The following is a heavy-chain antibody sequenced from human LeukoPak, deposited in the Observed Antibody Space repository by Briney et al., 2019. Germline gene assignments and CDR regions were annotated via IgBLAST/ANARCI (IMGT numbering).Heavy chain of an antibody. CDR3: ARGGSRKIDY. CDR1: GFTFSDYY. V-gene: IGHV3-11*01. J-gene: IGHJ4*02. D-gene: IGHD1-14*01. CDR2: ISTGGSII. Sequence: PGGSLRLSCAASGFTFSDYYMSWIRQAPGKGLEWVSYISTGGSIINYADSMKGRFTISRDNAKNSLYLQMNSLRAEDTAVYYCARGGSRKIDYWGQGTLVTVSS.